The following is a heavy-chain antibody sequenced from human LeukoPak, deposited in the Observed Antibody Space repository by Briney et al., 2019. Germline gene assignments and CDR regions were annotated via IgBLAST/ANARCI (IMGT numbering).Heavy chain of an antibody. CDR2: ISAYNGNT. Sequence: ASVKVSCKASGYTFTSYGISWVRQAPGQGLEWMGWISAYNGNTNYAQKLQGRVTMTTDTSTSTAYMELRSLRSDDTAVYYCARDGPPRVRDSSGYRFDYWGQGTLVTVSS. CDR1: GYTFTSYG. D-gene: IGHD3-22*01. V-gene: IGHV1-18*01. J-gene: IGHJ4*02. CDR3: ARDGPPRVRDSSGYRFDY.